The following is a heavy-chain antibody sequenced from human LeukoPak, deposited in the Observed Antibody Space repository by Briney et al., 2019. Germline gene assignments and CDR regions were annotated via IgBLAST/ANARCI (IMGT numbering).Heavy chain of an antibody. V-gene: IGHV1-69*05. D-gene: IGHD5-18*01. Sequence: ASVKVSCKASGGTFSRYAISWVRQAPGQGLEWMGRIIPIFGAANYAQKFQGRVTITTDESTSTAYMELSSLRSEDTAVYYCARDPHSYGYYYFDYWGQGTLVTVSS. CDR1: GGTFSRYA. CDR3: ARDPHSYGYYYFDY. CDR2: IIPIFGAA. J-gene: IGHJ4*02.